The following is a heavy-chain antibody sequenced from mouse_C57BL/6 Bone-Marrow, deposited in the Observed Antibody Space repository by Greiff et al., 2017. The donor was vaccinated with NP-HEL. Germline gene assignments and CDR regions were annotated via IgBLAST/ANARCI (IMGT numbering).Heavy chain of an antibody. CDR3: TRRFYYSNGAFAY. CDR2: IDPETGGT. V-gene: IGHV1-15*01. Sequence: QVQLQQSGAELVRPGASVTLSCKASGYTFTDYEMHWVKQTPVHGLEWIGAIDPETGGTAYNQKFKGKAILTADKSSSTAYMELRSLTSEDSAVYYCTRRFYYSNGAFAYWGQGTLVTVSA. D-gene: IGHD2-5*01. CDR1: GYTFTDYE. J-gene: IGHJ3*01.